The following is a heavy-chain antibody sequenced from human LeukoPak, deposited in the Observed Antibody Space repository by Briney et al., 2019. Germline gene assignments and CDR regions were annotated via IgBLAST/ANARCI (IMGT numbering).Heavy chain of an antibody. J-gene: IGHJ5*02. D-gene: IGHD4-23*01. CDR3: ARDHRWRWFDP. CDR2: IIPIFGTA. Sequence: VASVKVSCKASGYTFTSYGISWVRQAPGQGLEWMGGIIPIFGTANYAQKFQGRVTITADESTSTAYMELSSLRSEDTAVYYCARDHRWRWFDPWGQGTLVTVSS. CDR1: GYTFTSYG. V-gene: IGHV1-69*13.